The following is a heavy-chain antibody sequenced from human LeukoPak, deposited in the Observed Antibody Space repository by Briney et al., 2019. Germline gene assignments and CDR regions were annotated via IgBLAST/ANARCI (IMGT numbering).Heavy chain of an antibody. CDR3: ARSRRYQLLRHAFDI. D-gene: IGHD2-2*01. J-gene: IGHJ3*02. V-gene: IGHV4-34*01. CDR2: INHSGST. Sequence: PSETLSLTCAVYGGSFSGYYWSWIRQPPGKGLEWIGEINHSGSTNYNPSLKSRVTISADTSKNQFSLKLSSVTAADTAVYYCARSRRYQLLRHAFDIWGQGTMVTVSS. CDR1: GGSFSGYY.